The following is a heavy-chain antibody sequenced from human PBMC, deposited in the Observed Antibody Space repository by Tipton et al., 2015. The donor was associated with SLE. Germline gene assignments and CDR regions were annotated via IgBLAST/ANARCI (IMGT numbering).Heavy chain of an antibody. CDR2: ISGSDGST. CDR1: GFTFSSYA. J-gene: IGHJ5*02. Sequence: SLRLSCAASGFTFSSYAMSWVRQAPGKGLEWVSIISGSDGSTYYVDSVKGRFTISRDNAKNSLYLQMNSLRVEDAAVYYCARGPGEWELLGWFDPWGQGTLVTVSS. CDR3: ARGPGEWELLGWFDP. V-gene: IGHV3-23*01. D-gene: IGHD1-26*01.